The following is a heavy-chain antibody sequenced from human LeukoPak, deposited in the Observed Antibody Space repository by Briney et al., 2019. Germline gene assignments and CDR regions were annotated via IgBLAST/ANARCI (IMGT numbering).Heavy chain of an antibody. J-gene: IGHJ3*02. D-gene: IGHD3-9*01. CDR3: ARACYDLLTGYYRNDAFDI. V-gene: IGHV1-18*01. CDR2: ISAYNGNT. CDR1: GYTFTSYG. Sequence: ASVKVSCKASGYTFTSYGISWVRQAPGQGLEWMGWISAYNGNTNYAQKLQGRVTMTTDTSTSTAYMELRSLRSDDTAVYYCARACYDLLTGYYRNDAFDIWGQGTVVTVSS.